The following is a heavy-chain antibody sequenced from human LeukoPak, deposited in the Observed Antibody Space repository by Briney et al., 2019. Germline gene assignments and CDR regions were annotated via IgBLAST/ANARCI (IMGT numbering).Heavy chain of an antibody. J-gene: IGHJ4*02. D-gene: IGHD3-10*01. CDR2: IKQDGSKT. CDR1: GFSFSNYW. V-gene: IGHV3-7*03. CDR3: AKDNRDAMFRGVIIGY. Sequence: GGSLRLSCAASGFSFSNYWLSWVRHIPGKGLEWAANIKQDGSKTYYVDSVKGRFTISRDNAKNSLYLQMNSLRAEDTALYYCAKDNRDAMFRGVIIGYWGQGTLVTVSA.